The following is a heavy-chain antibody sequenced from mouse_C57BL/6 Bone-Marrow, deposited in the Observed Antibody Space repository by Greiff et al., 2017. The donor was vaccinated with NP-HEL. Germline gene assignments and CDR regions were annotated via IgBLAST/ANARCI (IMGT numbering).Heavy chain of an antibody. CDR1: GYTFTDYY. CDR2: IFPGSGST. CDR3: ARVRQLRLPAWFAY. D-gene: IGHD3-2*02. J-gene: IGHJ3*01. V-gene: IGHV1-75*01. Sequence: QVHVKQSGPELVKPGASVKISCKASGYTFTDYYINWVKQRPGQGLEWIGWIFPGSGSTYYNEKFKGKATLTVDKSSSTAYMLLSSLTSEDSAVYFCARVRQLRLPAWFAYWGQGTLVTVSA.